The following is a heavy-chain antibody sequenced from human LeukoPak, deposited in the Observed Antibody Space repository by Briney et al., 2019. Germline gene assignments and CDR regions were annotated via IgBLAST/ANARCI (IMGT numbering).Heavy chain of an antibody. V-gene: IGHV4-38-2*02. CDR1: GYSISSGYY. CDR2: IFYSGST. D-gene: IGHD3-10*01. Sequence: SETLSLTCTVSGYSISSGYYWGWIRQPPGKGLEWIGNIFYSGSTYYSPSLRSRVTISLDTSRNQFSLKLSSVTAADTAVYYCAKSNGYGLVDIWGQGTMVTVSS. CDR3: AKSNGYGLVDI. J-gene: IGHJ3*02.